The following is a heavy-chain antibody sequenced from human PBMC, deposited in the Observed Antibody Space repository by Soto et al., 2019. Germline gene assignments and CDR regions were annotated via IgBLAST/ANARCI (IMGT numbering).Heavy chain of an antibody. J-gene: IGHJ4*02. D-gene: IGHD5-18*01. Sequence: GGSLRLSCAASGFTFSSYGMHWVRQAPGKGLEWVAVISYDGSNKYYADSVKGRFTISRDNSKNTLYLQMNSLRAEDTAVYYCAKEGWIQPARGYFDYWGQGTLVTVSS. CDR3: AKEGWIQPARGYFDY. V-gene: IGHV3-30*18. CDR2: ISYDGSNK. CDR1: GFTFSSYG.